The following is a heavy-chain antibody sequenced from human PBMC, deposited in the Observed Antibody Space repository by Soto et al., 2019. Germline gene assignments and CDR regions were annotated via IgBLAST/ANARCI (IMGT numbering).Heavy chain of an antibody. V-gene: IGHV1-69*13. Sequence: ASVKVSCKASGGTFSSYAISWVRQAPGQGLEWMGGIIPIFGTANYAQKFQGRVTITADESTSTAYMELSSLRSEDTAVYYCARDPTSAGIFSDYYYGMDVWGQGTTVTVSS. CDR1: GGTFSSYA. CDR2: IIPIFGTA. CDR3: ARDPTSAGIFSDYYYGMDV. D-gene: IGHD2-21*01. J-gene: IGHJ6*02.